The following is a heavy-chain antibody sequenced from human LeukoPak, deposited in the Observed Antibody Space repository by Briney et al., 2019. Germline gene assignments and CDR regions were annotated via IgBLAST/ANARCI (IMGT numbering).Heavy chain of an antibody. D-gene: IGHD2-15*01. Sequence: PGGSLRLSCSASGFTFSNYGMHWVRQASGKGLEWLAVISSDGSHKFYGDSVTGRFTISRDNSKNTLYLQMNSLRPEDTAVYYCAKDPGHCSGGSCYSILDYWGQGTLVTVSS. CDR1: GFTFSNYG. J-gene: IGHJ4*02. CDR2: ISSDGSHK. CDR3: AKDPGHCSGGSCYSILDY. V-gene: IGHV3-30*18.